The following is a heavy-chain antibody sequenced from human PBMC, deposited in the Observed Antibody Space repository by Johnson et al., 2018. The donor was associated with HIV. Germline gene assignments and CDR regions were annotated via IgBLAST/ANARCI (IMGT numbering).Heavy chain of an antibody. V-gene: IGHV3-30*04. CDR1: GFTFSSYA. Sequence: QVLLVESGGGVVQPGGSLRLSCAAPGFTFSSYAMHWIRQAPGKGLEWVALVSYDGSNIHYADSVKGRFTISRDSSKNMLYLQMNSLRTEDTAVYYCARVFYYDSNDGFDIWGQGTRVTVSS. CDR3: ARVFYYDSNDGFDI. D-gene: IGHD3-22*01. J-gene: IGHJ3*02. CDR2: VSYDGSNI.